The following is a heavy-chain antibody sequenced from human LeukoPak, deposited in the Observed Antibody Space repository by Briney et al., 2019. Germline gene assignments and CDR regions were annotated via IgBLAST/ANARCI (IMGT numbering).Heavy chain of an antibody. D-gene: IGHD4-23*01. CDR1: GFTFSSYA. Sequence: PGGSLRLSCAASGFTFSSYAMSWVRQAPGKGLEWVSAISGSGGSTYYADSVKGRFTISRDNSKNTLYLQMNSLRAEDTAVYYCARAGGNTSPDYYYGMDVWGQGTTVTVSS. V-gene: IGHV3-23*01. CDR3: ARAGGNTSPDYYYGMDV. CDR2: ISGSGGST. J-gene: IGHJ6*02.